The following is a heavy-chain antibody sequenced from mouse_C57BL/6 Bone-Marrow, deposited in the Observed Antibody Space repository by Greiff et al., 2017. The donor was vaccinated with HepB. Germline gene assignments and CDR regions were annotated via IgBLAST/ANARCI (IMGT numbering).Heavy chain of an antibody. CDR1: GYTFTSYW. Sequence: VKLMESGAELVRPGTSVKLSCKASGYTFTSYWMHWVKQRPGQGLEWIGVIDPSDSYTNYNQKFKGKATLTVDTSSSTAYMQLSSLTSEDSAVYYCARSPYYYGSSYPFFYYFDYWGQGTTLTVSS. D-gene: IGHD1-1*01. J-gene: IGHJ2*01. CDR2: IDPSDSYT. V-gene: IGHV1-59*01. CDR3: ARSPYYYGSSYPFFYYFDY.